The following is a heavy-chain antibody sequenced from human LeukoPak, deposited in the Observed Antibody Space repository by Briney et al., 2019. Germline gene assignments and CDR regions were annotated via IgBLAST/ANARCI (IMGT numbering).Heavy chain of an antibody. J-gene: IGHJ5*02. CDR3: AREWKGMVRGVNWRDWFDP. D-gene: IGHD3-10*01. Sequence: SETLSLTCTVSGGSIGSGSYYWSWIRQPAGKGLEWIGRIYTSGSTNYNPSLKSRVTISVDTSKNQFSLKLSSVTAADTAVYYCAREWKGMVRGVNWRDWFDPWGQGTLVTVSS. CDR2: IYTSGST. V-gene: IGHV4-61*02. CDR1: GGSIGSGSYY.